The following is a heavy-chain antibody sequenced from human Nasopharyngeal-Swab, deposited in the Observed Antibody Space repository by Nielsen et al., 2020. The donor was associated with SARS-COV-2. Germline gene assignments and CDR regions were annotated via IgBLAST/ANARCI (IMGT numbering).Heavy chain of an antibody. CDR2: ISSSGSTI. J-gene: IGHJ4*02. V-gene: IGHV3-48*03. D-gene: IGHD3-3*01. CDR3: ARAESTYYDFWSGYYFFDY. Sequence: GGSLRLSCAASGSTFSSYEMNWVRQAPGKGLEWVSYISSSGSTIYYADSVKGRFTIPRDNAKNSLYLQMNSLRAEDTAVYYCARAESTYYDFWSGYYFFDYWGQGTLVTVSS. CDR1: GSTFSSYE.